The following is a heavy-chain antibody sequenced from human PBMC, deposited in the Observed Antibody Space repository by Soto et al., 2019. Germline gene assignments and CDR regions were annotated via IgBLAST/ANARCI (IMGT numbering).Heavy chain of an antibody. CDR1: GGSFISYS. CDR3: AKSLLFVDHAYMDV. V-gene: IGHV1-69*02. D-gene: IGHD2-21*01. J-gene: IGHJ6*03. Sequence: QVQMVQSGAELKKPGSSVKVSCEASGGSFISYSFTWVRQAHGQGLEWMGRIIPIQGKANYALKFQDRVTITADRSTRTAYIELRSLRPEDTAVYYCAKSLLFVDHAYMDVWGKGTTVTVSS. CDR2: IIPIQGKA.